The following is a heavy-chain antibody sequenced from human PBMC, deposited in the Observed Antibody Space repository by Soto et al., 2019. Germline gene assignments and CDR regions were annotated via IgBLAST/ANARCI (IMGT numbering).Heavy chain of an antibody. J-gene: IGHJ6*02. CDR2: IIPIFGTA. CDR3: ASHYRGDYYYYGMDV. V-gene: IGHV1-69*13. CDR1: GGTFSSYA. Sequence: SVKVSCKASGGTFSSYAISWVRQAPGQGVEWMGGIIPIFGTANYAQKFQGRVTITADESTSTAYMELSSLRSEDTAVYYCASHYRGDYYYYGMDVWGQGTTVTVSS. D-gene: IGHD4-4*01.